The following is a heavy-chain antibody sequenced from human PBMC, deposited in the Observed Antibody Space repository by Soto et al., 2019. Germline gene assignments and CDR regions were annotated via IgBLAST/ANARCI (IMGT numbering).Heavy chain of an antibody. D-gene: IGHD1-7*01. CDR2: IYTAGSRA. Sequence: EVQLVESGGGLVQPGGSLRLACAASGFTFSSYWMHWVRQAPGKGLVWVSRIYTAGSRADYADSVKGRFTISRDNAKNTVYLQVNSLGAEDTAVYYCARGARNYYYFDYWGQGTLVTVSS. CDR3: ARGARNYYYFDY. J-gene: IGHJ4*02. CDR1: GFTFSSYW. V-gene: IGHV3-74*01.